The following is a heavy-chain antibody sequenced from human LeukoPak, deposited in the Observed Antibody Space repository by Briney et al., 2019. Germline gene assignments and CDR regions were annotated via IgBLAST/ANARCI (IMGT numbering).Heavy chain of an antibody. CDR3: AREDVDLSSSWDDAFDI. D-gene: IGHD6-13*01. Sequence: SETLSLTCAVSGGSISSSNWWSWVRQSPGKGLEWIGRIYTSGSTNYNPSLKSRVTISVDTSKNQFSLKLSSVTAADTAVYYCAREDVDLSSSWDDAFDIWGQGTMVTVSS. CDR1: GGSISSSNW. CDR2: IYTSGST. J-gene: IGHJ3*02. V-gene: IGHV4-4*02.